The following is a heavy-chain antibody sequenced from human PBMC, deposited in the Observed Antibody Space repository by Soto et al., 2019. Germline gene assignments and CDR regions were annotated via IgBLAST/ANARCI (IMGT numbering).Heavy chain of an antibody. D-gene: IGHD3-10*01. V-gene: IGHV3-23*01. CDR3: ARSHTGGYFDY. CDR1: GFTFSSYA. CDR2: ISGSGGST. J-gene: IGHJ4*02. Sequence: GGSLRLSCAASGFTFSSYAMTWVRQAPGKGLEWVSVISGSGGSTHYADSVKGRSTIARDNSKNSLYLQMNSLRAEDTAVYYCARSHTGGYFDYWGQGTLVTVSS.